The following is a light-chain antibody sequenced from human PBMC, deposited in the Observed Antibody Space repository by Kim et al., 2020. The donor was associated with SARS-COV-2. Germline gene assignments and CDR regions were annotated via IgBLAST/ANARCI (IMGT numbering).Light chain of an antibody. CDR2: KVS. Sequence: DVLMTQSPLSLPVTLGQPASISCRSSQSLVHSDGNTYLNWFQQRPGQSPRRLIYKVSNRDSGVPERFSGSGSGTDFTLKISRVEAEDVGVYYCMEGTHWPWTFGQGTKVEIK. V-gene: IGKV2-30*02. J-gene: IGKJ1*01. CDR1: QSLVHSDGNTY. CDR3: MEGTHWPWT.